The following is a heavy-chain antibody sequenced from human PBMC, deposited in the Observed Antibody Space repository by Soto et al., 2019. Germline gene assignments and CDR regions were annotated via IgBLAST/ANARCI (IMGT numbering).Heavy chain of an antibody. CDR3: ARIVVVPAAENYYYYGMEV. CDR1: GYSFTSYW. D-gene: IGHD2-2*01. CDR2: IDPSDSYT. Sequence: GESLKISCKGSGYSFTSYWISWLRQMPGKVLEWMGRIDPSDSYTNYSPSFQGHVTISADKSISTAYLQWSSLKASDTAMYYCARIVVVPAAENYYYYGMEVWGQGTTVTVSS. J-gene: IGHJ6*02. V-gene: IGHV5-10-1*01.